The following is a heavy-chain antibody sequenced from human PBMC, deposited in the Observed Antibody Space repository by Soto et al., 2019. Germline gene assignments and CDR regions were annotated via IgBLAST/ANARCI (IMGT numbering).Heavy chain of an antibody. D-gene: IGHD3-22*01. J-gene: IGHJ4*02. Sequence: HPGGSLRLSCATSGFSFNDYAMYWVRQAPGQGLEWVAIISSDGHHQFYLDNLRGRFTVSRDNSKNTLYLQMNGLRPEDTAVYYCSRGTYYPQSSGLHADYWGPGTVVTVSS. CDR2: ISSDGHHQ. V-gene: IGHV3-30*03. CDR3: SRGTYYPQSSGLHADY. CDR1: GFSFNDYA.